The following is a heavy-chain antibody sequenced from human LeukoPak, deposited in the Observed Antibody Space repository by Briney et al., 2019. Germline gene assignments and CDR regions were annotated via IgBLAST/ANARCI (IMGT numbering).Heavy chain of an antibody. V-gene: IGHV4-59*12. D-gene: IGHD2-2*01. CDR3: XXXRYCSSTSCENSAFHI. Sequence: PSETLSLTCTVSGGSISSYYWSWIRQPPGKGLEWIGYIYYSGSTNYNPSLKIRVTISVDTSKNQFSLKLSSVTAADTAVYYCXXXRYCSSTSCENSAFHIWGQGTTVTVSS. CDR1: GGSISSYY. CDR2: IYYSGST. J-gene: IGHJ3*02.